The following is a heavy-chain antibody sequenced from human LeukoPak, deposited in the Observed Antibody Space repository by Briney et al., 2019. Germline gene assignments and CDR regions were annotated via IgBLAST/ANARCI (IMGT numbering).Heavy chain of an antibody. CDR2: ISGSGGSI. V-gene: IGHV3-23*01. Sequence: GGSLRLSCAASGFTFSSYAMSWVRQAPGKGLEWVSAISGSGGSIYYADSVEGRFTISRDNSKNTLYLQMNSLRAEDTAVYYCANLRGIAVVEYAFDIWGQGTMVTVSS. CDR3: ANLRGIAVVEYAFDI. CDR1: GFTFSSYA. J-gene: IGHJ3*02. D-gene: IGHD6-19*01.